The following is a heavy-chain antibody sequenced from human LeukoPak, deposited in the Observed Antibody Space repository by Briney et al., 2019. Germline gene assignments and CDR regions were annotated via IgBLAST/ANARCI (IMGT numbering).Heavy chain of an antibody. CDR1: GFIFSNFW. J-gene: IGHJ6*03. Sequence: GGSLRLSCAASGFIFSNFWMHWVRQVPGKGLVWVSHINSDGRTTDYADSVTGRFTISRDNSKNTVYLEMNSLVPEDTAVYYCAKDDSGSSNLRFYNYYMDVWGKGTTVIVSS. CDR2: INSDGRTT. CDR3: AKDDSGSSNLRFYNYYMDV. D-gene: IGHD2-2*01. V-gene: IGHV3-74*01.